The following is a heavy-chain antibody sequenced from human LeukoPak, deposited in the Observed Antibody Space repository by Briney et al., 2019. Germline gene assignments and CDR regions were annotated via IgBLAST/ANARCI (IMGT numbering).Heavy chain of an antibody. Sequence: GGSLRLSCAASGFTFDDYAMHWVRQAPGKGLEWVSGISWNGGSIGYADSVKGRFTISRDNAKNSLYLQMNSLRAGDTALYYCAKASNHDYDSTFQHWGQGTLVTVSS. D-gene: IGHD4-17*01. J-gene: IGHJ1*01. CDR3: AKASNHDYDSTFQH. CDR1: GFTFDDYA. V-gene: IGHV3-9*01. CDR2: ISWNGGSI.